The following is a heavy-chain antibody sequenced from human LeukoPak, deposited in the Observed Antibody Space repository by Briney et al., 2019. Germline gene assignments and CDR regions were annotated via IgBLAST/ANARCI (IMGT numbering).Heavy chain of an antibody. V-gene: IGHV4-59*01. Sequence: TSETLSLTCTVSGGSISSYYWSWIRQPPGKGLEWIGYIYYSGSTNYNPSLKSRVTISVDTSKNQFSLKLSSVTAADTAVYYCARGSGYSYGLVATFDYWGQGTLVTVSS. CDR1: GGSISSYY. D-gene: IGHD5-18*01. CDR2: IYYSGST. CDR3: ARGSGYSYGLVATFDY. J-gene: IGHJ4*02.